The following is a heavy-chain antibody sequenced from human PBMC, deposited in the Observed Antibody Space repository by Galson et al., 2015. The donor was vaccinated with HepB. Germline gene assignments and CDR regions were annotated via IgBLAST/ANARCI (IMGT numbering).Heavy chain of an antibody. CDR2: ISSSSSYI. V-gene: IGHV3-21*01. D-gene: IGHD3-10*01. CDR1: GFTFSSYS. Sequence: SLRLSCAASGFTFSSYSMNWVRQAPGKGLEWVSSISSSSSYIYYADSVKGRFTISRDNAKNSLYLQMNSLRAEDTAVYYCAGILWFRELLPGGMDVWGQGTTVTVSS. CDR3: AGILWFRELLPGGMDV. J-gene: IGHJ6*02.